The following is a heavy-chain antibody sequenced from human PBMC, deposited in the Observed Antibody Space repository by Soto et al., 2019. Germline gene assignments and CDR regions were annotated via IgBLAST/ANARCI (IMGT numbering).Heavy chain of an antibody. V-gene: IGHV3-33*01. Sequence: GGSLRLSCAASGFTFSSYCMHWVRQAPGKGLEWVAVIWYDGSNKYYADSVKGRLTISRDNSKNTLYLQMNSLRAEDTAVYYCAREFGPMTTAFDYWGQGTLVTVSS. D-gene: IGHD4-17*01. J-gene: IGHJ4*02. CDR2: IWYDGSNK. CDR3: AREFGPMTTAFDY. CDR1: GFTFSSYC.